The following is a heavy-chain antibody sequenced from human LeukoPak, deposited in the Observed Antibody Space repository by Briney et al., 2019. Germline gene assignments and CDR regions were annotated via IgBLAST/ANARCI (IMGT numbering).Heavy chain of an antibody. D-gene: IGHD6-19*01. Sequence: LGESLKISCKGSGYSFTNYWIGWVRQMPGKGLEWMGIIYPGASDTRYSPSFQGQVTISADKSISTAYLQWSSLKASDTAMYYCAKTSDIAVAGSSHSFDYWGQGTLVTVSS. CDR3: AKTSDIAVAGSSHSFDY. V-gene: IGHV5-51*01. J-gene: IGHJ4*02. CDR1: GYSFTNYW. CDR2: IYPGASDT.